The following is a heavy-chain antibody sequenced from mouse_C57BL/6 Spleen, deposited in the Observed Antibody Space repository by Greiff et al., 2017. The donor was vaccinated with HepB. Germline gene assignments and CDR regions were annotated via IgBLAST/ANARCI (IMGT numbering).Heavy chain of an antibody. Sequence: QVQLKESGAELVKPGASVKISCKASGYAFSSYWMNWVKQRPGKGLEWIGQIYPGDGDTNYNGKFKGKATLTADKSSSTAYMQLSSLTSEDSAVYFCARETYYGSSYWYFDVWGTGTTVTVSS. J-gene: IGHJ1*03. V-gene: IGHV1-80*01. CDR2: IYPGDGDT. CDR3: ARETYYGSSYWYFDV. CDR1: GYAFSSYW. D-gene: IGHD1-1*01.